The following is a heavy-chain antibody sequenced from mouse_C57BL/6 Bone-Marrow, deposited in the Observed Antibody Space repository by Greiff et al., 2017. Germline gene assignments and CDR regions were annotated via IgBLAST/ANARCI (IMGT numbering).Heavy chain of an antibody. CDR3: ARRDYYDYDWGYAMDY. J-gene: IGHJ4*01. CDR2: IHPNSGST. D-gene: IGHD2-4*01. CDR1: GYTFTSYW. Sequence: QVQLQQPGAELVKPGASVKLSCKASGYTFTSYWMHWVKQRPGQGLEWIGMIHPNSGSTNYNEKFKSKATLTVDKSSSTAYMQLSSLTSEVSAVYYCARRDYYDYDWGYAMDYWGQGTSVTVSS. V-gene: IGHV1-64*01.